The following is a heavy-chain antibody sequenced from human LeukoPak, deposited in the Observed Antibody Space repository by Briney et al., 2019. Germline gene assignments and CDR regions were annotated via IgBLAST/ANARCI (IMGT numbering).Heavy chain of an antibody. D-gene: IGHD2-21*02. V-gene: IGHV4-59*06. J-gene: IGHJ3*02. CDR3: ARDVVLTASPDAFDI. CDR2: ISYRGST. Sequence: SETLSLTCTVSGGSINNYYWSWIRQHPGKGLEWIGFISYRGSTSFNPSLKSRVSISVDTSKNQFSLRLTSVTAADTAVYYCARDVVLTASPDAFDIWGQGTMVSVSS. CDR1: GGSINNYY.